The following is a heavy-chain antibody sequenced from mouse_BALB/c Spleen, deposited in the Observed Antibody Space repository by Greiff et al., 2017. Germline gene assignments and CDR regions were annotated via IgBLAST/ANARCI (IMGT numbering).Heavy chain of an antibody. CDR3: ARLDPYYFDY. V-gene: IGHV1-54*01. J-gene: IGHJ2*01. CDR1: GYAFTNYL. CDR2: INPGSGGT. Sequence: QVQLQQSGAELVRPGTSVKVSCKASGYAFTNYLIEWVKQRPGQGLEWIGVINPGSGGTNYNEKFKGKATLTADKSSSTAYMQLSSLASEDSAVYYCARLDPYYFDYWGQGTTLTVSS.